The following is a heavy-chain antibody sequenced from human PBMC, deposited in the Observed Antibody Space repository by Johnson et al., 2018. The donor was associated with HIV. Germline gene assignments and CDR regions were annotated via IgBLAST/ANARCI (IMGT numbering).Heavy chain of an antibody. D-gene: IGHD3-10*01. J-gene: IGHJ3*01. V-gene: IGHV3-7*02. Sequence: EKLVESGGGLVQPGGSLRLSCAASGFTFSSYWMSWVRQAPGKGLEWVANIKQDGSEKYYSDSVKGRFTISRDLSKNTLFLQMNSLRADDSAVYYCATLWFGEVSVYDAFDVWGQGTMVTVSS. CDR3: ATLWFGEVSVYDAFDV. CDR2: IKQDGSEK. CDR1: GFTFSSYW.